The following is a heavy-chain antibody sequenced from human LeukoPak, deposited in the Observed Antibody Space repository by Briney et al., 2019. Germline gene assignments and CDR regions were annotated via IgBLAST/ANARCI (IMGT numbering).Heavy chain of an antibody. J-gene: IGHJ4*02. CDR1: GGFISSYY. V-gene: IGHV4-59*08. CDR2: IYYSGST. D-gene: IGHD3-9*01. Sequence: SETLSLTCTVSGGFISSYYWSWIRQPPGKGLEWIGYIYYSGSTNYNPSLKSRVTISVDTSKNQFSLKLSSVTAADTALYYCARHSRTYYDILTGPYGGYFDYWGQRTLVTVSS. CDR3: ARHSRTYYDILTGPYGGYFDY.